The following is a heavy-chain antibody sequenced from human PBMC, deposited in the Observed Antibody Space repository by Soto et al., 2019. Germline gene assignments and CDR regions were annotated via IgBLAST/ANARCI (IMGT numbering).Heavy chain of an antibody. CDR1: GFTFSDYY. V-gene: IGHV3-11*01. J-gene: IGHJ4*02. CDR3: AKSVAYCGGDCYLSEYYFDY. CDR2: ISSSGSTI. D-gene: IGHD2-21*01. Sequence: GGSLRLSCAASGFTFSDYYMSWIRQAPGKGLEWVSYISSSGSTIYYADSVKGRFTISRDNAKNSLYLQMNSLRAEDTALYYCAKSVAYCGGDCYLSEYYFDYWGQGTLVTVSS.